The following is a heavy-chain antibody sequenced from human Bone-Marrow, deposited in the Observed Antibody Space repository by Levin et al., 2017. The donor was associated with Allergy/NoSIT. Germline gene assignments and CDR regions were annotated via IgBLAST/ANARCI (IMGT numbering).Heavy chain of an antibody. CDR3: VAVGDYDFWNGYRRALH. V-gene: IGHV4-39*07. J-gene: IGHJ1*01. D-gene: IGHD3-3*01. CDR2: MFYGGST. CDR1: GGSISSSSYY. Sequence: SQTLSLTCNLSGGSISSSSYYWGWIRQPPGKGLEWTVSMFYGGSTYHTPSLRSRVTIPADTSKNQFFLKLTSVTAADTAVYYCVAVGDYDFWNGYRRALHWGQGTLVTVSS.